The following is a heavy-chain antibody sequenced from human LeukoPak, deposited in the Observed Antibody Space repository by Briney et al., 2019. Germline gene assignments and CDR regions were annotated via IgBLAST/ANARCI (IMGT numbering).Heavy chain of an antibody. CDR1: GFTFDDYG. D-gene: IGHD3-16*02. V-gene: IGHV3-20*04. CDR2: INWNGGTT. Sequence: GGSLRLSCEASGFTFDDYGMTWVRQVQGKGLEWISSINWNGGTTSYADSVKGRFTISRDNDKNSLYLQMNSLRAEDTALYYCARGGYRQLAYFDYWGQGALVTVSS. J-gene: IGHJ4*02. CDR3: ARGGYRQLAYFDY.